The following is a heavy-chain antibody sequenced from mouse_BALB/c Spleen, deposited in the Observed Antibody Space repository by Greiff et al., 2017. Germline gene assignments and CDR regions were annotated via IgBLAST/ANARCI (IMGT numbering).Heavy chain of an antibody. D-gene: IGHD2-4*01. CDR2: IYPGDGDT. J-gene: IGHJ3*01. Sequence: QVQLKQSGPELVKPGASVKISCKASGYAFSSSWMNWVKQRPGQGLEWIGRIYPGDGDTNYNGKFKGKATLTADKSSSTAYMQLSSLTSVDSAVYFCARFPYDYDKAWFAYWGQGTLVTVSA. V-gene: IGHV1-82*01. CDR1: GYAFSSSW. CDR3: ARFPYDYDKAWFAY.